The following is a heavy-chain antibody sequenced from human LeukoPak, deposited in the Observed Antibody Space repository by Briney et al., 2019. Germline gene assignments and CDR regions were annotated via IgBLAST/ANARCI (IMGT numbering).Heavy chain of an antibody. Sequence: GGSLRLSCAASEFTFSSYAMSWVRQAPGKGLEWVSAISGSGGSTYYADSVKGRFTISRDNSKNTLYLQMNSLRAEDTAVYYCAKDRGIVVVPAALNWFDPWGQGTLVTVSS. J-gene: IGHJ5*02. CDR1: EFTFSSYA. V-gene: IGHV3-23*01. CDR2: ISGSGGST. CDR3: AKDRGIVVVPAALNWFDP. D-gene: IGHD2-2*01.